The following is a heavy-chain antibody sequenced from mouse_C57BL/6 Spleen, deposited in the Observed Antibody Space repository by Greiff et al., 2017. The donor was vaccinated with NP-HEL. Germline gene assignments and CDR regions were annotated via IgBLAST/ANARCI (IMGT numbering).Heavy chain of an antibody. Sequence: QVQLQQPGAELVKPGASVKMSCKASGYTFTSYWITWVKQRPGQGLEWIGDIYPGSGSTNYNEKFKSKATLTVDTSSSTAYMQLSSLTSEDSAVYYCARRGVPFYYDYAKYAMDYWGQGTSVTVSS. CDR1: GYTFTSYW. CDR3: ARRGVPFYYDYAKYAMDY. CDR2: IYPGSGST. V-gene: IGHV1-55*01. J-gene: IGHJ4*01. D-gene: IGHD2-4*01.